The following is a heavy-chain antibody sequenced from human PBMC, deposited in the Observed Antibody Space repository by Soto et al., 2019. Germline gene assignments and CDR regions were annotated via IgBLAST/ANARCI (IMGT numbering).Heavy chain of an antibody. CDR3: AKEPYSYGPLDYYGMDV. V-gene: IGHV3-30*18. CDR1: GFTFSSYG. CDR2: ISYDGSNK. J-gene: IGHJ6*02. D-gene: IGHD5-18*01. Sequence: VGSLRLSCAASGFTFSSYGMHWVRQAPGKGLEWVAVISYDGSNKYYADSVKGRFTISRDNSKNTLYLQMNSLRAEDTAVYYCAKEPYSYGPLDYYGMDVWGQGTTVTVSS.